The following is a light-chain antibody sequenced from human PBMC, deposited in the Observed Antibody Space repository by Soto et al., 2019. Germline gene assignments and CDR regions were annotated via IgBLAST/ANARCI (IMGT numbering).Light chain of an antibody. CDR2: DAS. CDR3: QQYNSYPLA. V-gene: IGKV1-5*01. Sequence: DIQMTQSPSTLSASVGERVTITCRASQSISSWLAWYQQKPGKAPKLLIYDASSLESGVPSRFSGSGSVTDFTLTISSLQPDDVATYYCQQYNSYPLAFGQGTKVEIK. CDR1: QSISSW. J-gene: IGKJ1*01.